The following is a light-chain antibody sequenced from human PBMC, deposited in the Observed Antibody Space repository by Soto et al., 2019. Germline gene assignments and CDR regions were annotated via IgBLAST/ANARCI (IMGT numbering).Light chain of an antibody. CDR1: QGISSY. CDR3: QRYYSYPQT. J-gene: IGKJ2*01. CDR2: AAS. V-gene: IGKV1-8*01. Sequence: IRVSQSPSSLSASTGDRVTITCRASQGISSYLAWYQQKPGKAPKLLIYAASTLQSGVPSRFSGSGSGTDFTLTISCLQSEDFATYYCQRYYSYPQTFGQGTKVDIK.